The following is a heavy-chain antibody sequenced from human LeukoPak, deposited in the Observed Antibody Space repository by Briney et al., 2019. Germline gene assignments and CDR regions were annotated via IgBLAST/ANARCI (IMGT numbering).Heavy chain of an antibody. V-gene: IGHV1-2*02. CDR3: ARANTMIVVVIDY. CDR2: INPNSGGT. J-gene: IGHJ4*02. CDR1: GYTFTGYY. D-gene: IGHD3-22*01. Sequence: GASVKVSCKASGYTFTGYYMHWVRQAPGQRLEWMGWINPNSGGTNYAQKFQGRVTMTRDTSISTAYMELSRLRSDDTAVYYCARANTMIVVVIDYWGQGTLVTVSS.